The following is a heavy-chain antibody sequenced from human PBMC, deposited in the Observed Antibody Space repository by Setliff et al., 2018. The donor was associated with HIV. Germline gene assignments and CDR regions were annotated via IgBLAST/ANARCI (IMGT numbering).Heavy chain of an antibody. CDR1: GYTLTELS. D-gene: IGHD3-22*01. CDR3: ATIRAYYYDSSGQEYFQH. Sequence: ASVKVSCKVSGYTLTELSIHWVRQAPGKGLEWMGGFDPEDGETVYAQKFQGRVTMTEDTSTDTAYMELSSLRSEGTAMYYCATIRAYYYDSSGQEYFQHWGHGTLVTVSS. J-gene: IGHJ1*01. CDR2: FDPEDGET. V-gene: IGHV1-24*01.